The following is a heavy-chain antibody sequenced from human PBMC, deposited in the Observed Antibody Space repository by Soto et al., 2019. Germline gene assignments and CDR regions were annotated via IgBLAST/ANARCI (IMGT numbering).Heavy chain of an antibody. Sequence: QVQLVESGGGVVQPGRSLRLSCAASGFTFSSYAMHWVRQAPGKGLEWVAVISYDGSNKYYADSVKGRFTISRDNSKNTLYLQMNSLRAEDTAVYYCAKGQKYDFWSGLGFDYWGQGTLVTVSS. CDR2: ISYDGSNK. CDR3: AKGQKYDFWSGLGFDY. J-gene: IGHJ4*02. V-gene: IGHV3-30-3*01. D-gene: IGHD3-3*01. CDR1: GFTFSSYA.